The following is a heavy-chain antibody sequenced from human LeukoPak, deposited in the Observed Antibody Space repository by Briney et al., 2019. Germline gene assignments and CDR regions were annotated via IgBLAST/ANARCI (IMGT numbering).Heavy chain of an antibody. CDR3: ARDAYSNYYYFDY. J-gene: IGHJ4*02. CDR1: GYTFTGYY. CDR2: INPNSGGT. D-gene: IGHD4-11*01. V-gene: IGHV1-2*06. Sequence: ASVKVSCKASGYTFTGYYMHWVRQAPGQGLEWMGQINPNSGGTNYAQKFQGRVTMTRDTSISTAYMELSRLRSDDTAVYYCARDAYSNYYYFDYWGQGTLITVSS.